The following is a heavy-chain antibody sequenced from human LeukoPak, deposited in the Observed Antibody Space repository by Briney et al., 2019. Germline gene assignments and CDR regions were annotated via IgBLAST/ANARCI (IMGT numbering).Heavy chain of an antibody. CDR2: ISYDGSNK. CDR1: GFTFSSYA. J-gene: IGHJ6*03. V-gene: IGHV3-30*04. D-gene: IGHD6-19*01. Sequence: PGGSLRLSCAASGFTFSSYAMHWVRQAPGKGLEWVAVISYDGSNKYYADSVKGRFTISRDNSKNTLYLQMNSLRAEDTAVYYCARVLVFFHRNQYSSGWLGAMDVWGKGTTVTVSS. CDR3: ARVLVFFHRNQYSSGWLGAMDV.